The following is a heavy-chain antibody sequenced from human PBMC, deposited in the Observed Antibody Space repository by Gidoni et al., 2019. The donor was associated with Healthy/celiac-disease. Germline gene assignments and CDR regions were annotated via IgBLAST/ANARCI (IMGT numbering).Heavy chain of an antibody. CDR1: GFTFSRYG. CDR3: ARDGAFGYCSSTSCPHPDY. V-gene: IGHV3-30*03. J-gene: IGHJ4*02. Sequence: QVQLVESGGGVVQPGRSLRLYCAASGFTFSRYGMHWVRQAPGKGLEWVAVISYDGSNKYYADSVKGRFTISRDNSKNTLYLQMNSLRAEDTAVYYCARDGAFGYCSSTSCPHPDYWGQGTLVTVSS. CDR2: ISYDGSNK. D-gene: IGHD2-2*03.